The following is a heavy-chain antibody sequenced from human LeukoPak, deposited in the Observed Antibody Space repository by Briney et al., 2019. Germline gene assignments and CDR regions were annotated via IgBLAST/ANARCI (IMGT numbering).Heavy chain of an antibody. CDR1: GFTDSSNY. J-gene: IGHJ5*01. V-gene: IGHV3-53*01. CDR3: PRITAYDDS. CDR2: IYVDGST. D-gene: IGHD1-20*01. Sequence: GGSLRLSCAASGFTDSSNYMNWVRQAPGKGLEWVSGIYVDGSTYYADSVKGRFTISRDNSRNTLYLQMNSLRAEDTAVYYCPRITAYDDSWGQGTLVTVSS.